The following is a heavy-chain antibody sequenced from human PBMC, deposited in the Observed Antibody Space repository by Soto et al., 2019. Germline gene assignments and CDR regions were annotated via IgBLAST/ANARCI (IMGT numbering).Heavy chain of an antibody. V-gene: IGHV3-9*01. D-gene: IGHD2-2*01. CDR3: AKSTCCTANSMGV. CDR1: GFSFDDYA. Sequence: EVQVVESGGGLVQPGRSLRLSCAASGFSFDDYAMHWVRQAPGKGLEWVSGISWNRGTIGYADSVKGRFTISRDNAKNSLYQQMNSLRAEDTALDYCAKSTCCTANSMGVWGQGTTVTVSS. J-gene: IGHJ6*02. CDR2: ISWNRGTI.